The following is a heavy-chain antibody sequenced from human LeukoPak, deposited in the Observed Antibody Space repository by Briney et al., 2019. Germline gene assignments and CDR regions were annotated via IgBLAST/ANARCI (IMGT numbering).Heavy chain of an antibody. Sequence: SETLSLTCTVSGGSITSYYWSWIRQPPGKGLEWIGYIYYSGSTYYNPSLKSRVTISVDTSKNQFSLKLSSVTAADTAVYYCARDRTTVTPYYYYGMDVWGQGTTVTVSS. CDR2: IYYSGST. J-gene: IGHJ6*02. CDR1: GGSITSYY. V-gene: IGHV4-59*06. D-gene: IGHD4-17*01. CDR3: ARDRTTVTPYYYYGMDV.